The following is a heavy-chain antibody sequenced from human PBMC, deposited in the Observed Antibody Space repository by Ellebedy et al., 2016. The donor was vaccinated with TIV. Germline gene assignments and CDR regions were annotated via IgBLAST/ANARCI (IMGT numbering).Heavy chain of an antibody. J-gene: IGHJ6*02. CDR2: LYSGGST. D-gene: IGHD3-10*01. CDR3: ARDHEDSYASGNGMDI. V-gene: IGHV3-66*01. CDR1: GFTVSSNY. Sequence: GESLKISCAASGFTVSSNYMSWVRQAPGTGLEWVSILYSGGSTYYADSVKGRFTNSRDNSKNTLYLQMNSLRAEDTAVYYCARDHEDSYASGNGMDIWGQGTTVTVSS.